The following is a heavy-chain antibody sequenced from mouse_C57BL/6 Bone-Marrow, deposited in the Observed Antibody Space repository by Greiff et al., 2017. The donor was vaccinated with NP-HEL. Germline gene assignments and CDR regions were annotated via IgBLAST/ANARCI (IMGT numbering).Heavy chain of an antibody. V-gene: IGHV1-69*01. Sequence: VQLQQPGAELVMPGASVKLSCKASGYTFTSYWMHWVKQRPGQGLEWIGEIDPSDSYTNYNQKFKGKSTLTVDKSSSTAYMQLSSLTSEDSAVYYCARWLLRRDAMDYWGQGTSVTVSS. CDR1: GYTFTSYW. CDR3: ARWLLRRDAMDY. CDR2: IDPSDSYT. J-gene: IGHJ4*01. D-gene: IGHD2-3*01.